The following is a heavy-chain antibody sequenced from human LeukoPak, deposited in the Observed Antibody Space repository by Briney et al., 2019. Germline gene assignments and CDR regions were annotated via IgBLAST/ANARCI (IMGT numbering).Heavy chain of an antibody. V-gene: IGHV4-39*01. Sequence: SENLSLNCTVSGDSISNINYYWGWIRQPPGKGLEWIALINYNGRTFNNPSLKSRVAISIDTSNNQFSLKLTSVTAADTAVYYCAGHVGRAGDEPYFDYWGQGALVTVSS. J-gene: IGHJ4*02. CDR2: INYNGRT. CDR3: AGHVGRAGDEPYFDY. D-gene: IGHD4-17*01. CDR1: GDSISNINYY.